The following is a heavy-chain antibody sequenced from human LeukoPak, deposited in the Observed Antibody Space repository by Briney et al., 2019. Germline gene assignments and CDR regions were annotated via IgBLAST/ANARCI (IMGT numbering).Heavy chain of an antibody. CDR2: ISGGGGST. Sequence: QPGGSLRLSCAASGFPFSTYAMSWVRQAPGKGLECVSAISGGGGSTYYADSVKGRFTISRDNSKNSLYLQMNSLRAEDTAVYYCARVPYVVVTAIRGWYFDYWGQGTLVTVSS. V-gene: IGHV3-23*01. D-gene: IGHD2-21*02. J-gene: IGHJ4*02. CDR3: ARVPYVVVTAIRGWYFDY. CDR1: GFPFSTYA.